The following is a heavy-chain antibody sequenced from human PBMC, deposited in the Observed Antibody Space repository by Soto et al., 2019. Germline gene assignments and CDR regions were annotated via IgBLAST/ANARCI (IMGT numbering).Heavy chain of an antibody. Sequence: GASVKVSCKASGGSLTNYAFSWVRQAPGQGLEWLGGIIPIFGTADYAQKFQGRVTITRDKSTSTAYMELSSLRSEDTAVYYCARSYDSSGYQAGYWGQGTLVTVSS. CDR2: IIPIFGTA. CDR1: GGSLTNYA. V-gene: IGHV1-69*05. J-gene: IGHJ4*02. D-gene: IGHD3-22*01. CDR3: ARSYDSSGYQAGY.